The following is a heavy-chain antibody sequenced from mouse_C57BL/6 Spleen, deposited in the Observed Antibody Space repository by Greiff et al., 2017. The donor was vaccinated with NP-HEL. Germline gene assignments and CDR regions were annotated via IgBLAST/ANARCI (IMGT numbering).Heavy chain of an antibody. CDR2: IYPRSGNT. V-gene: IGHV1-81*01. CDR3: ARRLTNYDYDGHYFDY. Sequence: QVQLQQSGAELARPGASVKLSCKASGYTFTSYGISWVKQRTGQGLEWIGEIYPRSGNTYYNEKFKGKATLTADKSSSTAYMELRSLTSEDSAVYFCARRLTNYDYDGHYFDYWGQGTTLTVSS. J-gene: IGHJ2*01. D-gene: IGHD2-4*01. CDR1: GYTFTSYG.